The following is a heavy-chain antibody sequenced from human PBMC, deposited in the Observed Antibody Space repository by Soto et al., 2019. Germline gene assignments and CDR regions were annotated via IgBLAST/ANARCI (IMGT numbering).Heavy chain of an antibody. Sequence: QITLKESGPTLVKATQTLTLTCTFSGFSLSTSGVGVGWIRQPPGKALEWLALIYWDDDKRYSPSLKSRLTITKDTSKNQVVLIMTNMDPVATATYYCAHTQLNYYGSGTYYFDYWGQGTLVTVSS. CDR1: GFSLSTSGVG. D-gene: IGHD3-10*01. CDR3: AHTQLNYYGSGTYYFDY. CDR2: IYWDDDK. J-gene: IGHJ4*02. V-gene: IGHV2-5*02.